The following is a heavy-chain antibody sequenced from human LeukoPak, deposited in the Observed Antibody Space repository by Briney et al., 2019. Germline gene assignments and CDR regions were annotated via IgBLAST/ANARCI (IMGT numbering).Heavy chain of an antibody. D-gene: IGHD5-12*01. CDR2: INNRGTT. Sequence: SETLSLTCAVSGGSLSPHYWSWIRRPLGKGLEWIREINNRGTTSYSPSLRGRATISVDTSKNQFSLRLTSVTAADTAIYYCARVPLWWLTPFDFWGQGTLATVSS. CDR1: GGSLSPHY. V-gene: IGHV4-34*01. J-gene: IGHJ4*02. CDR3: ARVPLWWLTPFDF.